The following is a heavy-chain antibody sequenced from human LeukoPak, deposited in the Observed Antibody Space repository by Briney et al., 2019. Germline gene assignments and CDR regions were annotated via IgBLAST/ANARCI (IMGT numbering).Heavy chain of an antibody. V-gene: IGHV4-4*07. D-gene: IGHD6-6*01. CDR3: ARDSAYSSSYDY. J-gene: IGHJ4*02. CDR1: GGSISSYY. Sequence: SETLSLTCTVSGGSISSYYWSWIRQPAGKGLEWIGRIYTSGCTNYNPSLKSRVTMSVDTSKNQFSLKLSSVTAADTAVYYCARDSAYSSSYDYWGQGTLVTVSS. CDR2: IYTSGCT.